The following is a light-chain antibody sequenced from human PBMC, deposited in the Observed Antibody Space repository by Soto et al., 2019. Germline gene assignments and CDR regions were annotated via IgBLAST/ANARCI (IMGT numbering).Light chain of an antibody. CDR3: ASWDDSLSGPYV. J-gene: IGLJ1*01. Sequence: QSVLTQPPSASGTPGQRVTISCSGSSCNVVTNYVNWYQQLPRTAPQLLIYKNNHRPSGVPDRCSGSNSGTSASLAISGLVSEDEAEYYCASWDDSLSGPYVFGTGTKLTVL. CDR2: KNN. CDR1: SCNVVTNY. V-gene: IGLV1-47*01.